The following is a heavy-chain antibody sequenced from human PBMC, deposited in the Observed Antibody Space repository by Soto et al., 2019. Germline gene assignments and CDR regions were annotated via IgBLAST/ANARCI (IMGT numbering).Heavy chain of an antibody. D-gene: IGHD3-22*01. Sequence: QITLKESGPTLVKPTQTLTLTCTFSGFSLSTSGVGVGWIRQPPGKALEWLALIYWDDDKRYSPSLKSRLTITKDTSKNQVVLTMTNMDPVDTATYCCAHQPYYYDSSGYLRGAFDIWGQGTMVTVSS. J-gene: IGHJ3*02. V-gene: IGHV2-5*02. CDR3: AHQPYYYDSSGYLRGAFDI. CDR1: GFSLSTSGVG. CDR2: IYWDDDK.